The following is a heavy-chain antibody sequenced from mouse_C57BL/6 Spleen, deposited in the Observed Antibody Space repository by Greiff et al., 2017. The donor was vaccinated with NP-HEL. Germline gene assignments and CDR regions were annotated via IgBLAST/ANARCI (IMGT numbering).Heavy chain of an antibody. J-gene: IGHJ2*01. D-gene: IGHD2-4*01. CDR2: FYPGSGSI. V-gene: IGHV1-62-2*01. CDR1: GYTFTEYT. CDR3: ARHVYYDHDRDYFDY. Sequence: VKLVESGAELVKPGASVKLSCKASGYTFTEYTIHWVKQRSGQGLEWIGWFYPGSGSIKYNEKFKDKATLTADKSSSTVYMELSRLTSEDSAVYFCARHVYYDHDRDYFDYWGQGTTLTVSS.